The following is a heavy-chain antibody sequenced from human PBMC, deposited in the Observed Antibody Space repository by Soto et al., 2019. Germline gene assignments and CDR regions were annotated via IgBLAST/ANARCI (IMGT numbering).Heavy chain of an antibody. CDR3: ARDGFYDILTGYLDS. CDR1: GYTFTSYS. V-gene: IGHV1-3*01. Sequence: ASVKVSCKASGYTFTSYSMHWVRQAPGQRLEWMGWINGDTGDTKYSQKFQDRVTITRDTSASTAYMGLSSLRSEDAAVYYCARDGFYDILTGYLDSWGQGTVVTVSS. D-gene: IGHD3-9*01. J-gene: IGHJ4*02. CDR2: INGDTGDT.